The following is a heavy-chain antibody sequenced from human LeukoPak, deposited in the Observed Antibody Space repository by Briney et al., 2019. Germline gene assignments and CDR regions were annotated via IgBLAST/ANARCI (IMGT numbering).Heavy chain of an antibody. D-gene: IGHD1-14*01. CDR1: GGSNSSYY. CDR3: ARGDGSGYDYYGMDV. J-gene: IGHJ6*04. V-gene: IGHV4-59*01. CDR2: IYYSGST. Sequence: SETLSLTCTVSGGSNSSYYWSWIRQPPGKGLEWIGYIYYSGSTNYNPSLKSRVTISVDTSKNQFSLKLSSVTAADTAVYYCARGDGSGYDYYGMDVWGKGTTVTVSS.